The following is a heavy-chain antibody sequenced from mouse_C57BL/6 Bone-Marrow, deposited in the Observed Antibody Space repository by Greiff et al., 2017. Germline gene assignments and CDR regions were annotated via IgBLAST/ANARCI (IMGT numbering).Heavy chain of an antibody. J-gene: IGHJ2*01. CDR1: GFNIKDDY. V-gene: IGHV14-4*01. Sequence: EVQLQQSGAELVRPGASVKLSCTASGFNIKDDYIHWVKQRPEQGLEWIGWIDPEIGDTEYASKFQGKATITSDTSSNTAYLQLSSLTSEDTAFYYCSSFDGNYCDFWGQGTPLTVAS. CDR2: IDPEIGDT. D-gene: IGHD2-3*01. CDR3: SSFDGNYCDF.